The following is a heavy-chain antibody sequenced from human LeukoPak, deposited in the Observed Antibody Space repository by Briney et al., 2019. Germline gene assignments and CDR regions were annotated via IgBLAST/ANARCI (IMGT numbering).Heavy chain of an antibody. Sequence: GGSLRLSCAASGFTFSSYWMSWVRQAPGKGLEWVANIKQDGSEKYYVDSVKGGFTISRDNAKNSLYLQMNSLRAEDTAVYYCARGGRGLYYYDSSGYYYYWGQGTLVTGAS. CDR2: IKQDGSEK. CDR1: GFTFSSYW. J-gene: IGHJ4*02. V-gene: IGHV3-7*01. D-gene: IGHD3-22*01. CDR3: ARGGRGLYYYDSSGYYYY.